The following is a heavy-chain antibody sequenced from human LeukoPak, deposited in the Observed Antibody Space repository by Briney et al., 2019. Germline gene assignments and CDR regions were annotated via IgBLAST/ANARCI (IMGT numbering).Heavy chain of an antibody. CDR1: GFTFSSYA. CDR2: ISGSGGST. D-gene: IGHD6-19*01. V-gene: IGHV3-23*01. CDR3: ASLASGWYPSTVHWYFDL. J-gene: IGHJ2*01. Sequence: PGGSLRLSCAASGFTFSSYAMSWVRQAPGKGLEWVSAISGSGGSTYYADSVKGRFTISRDNSKNTLYLQMNSLRAEDTAVYYCASLASGWYPSTVHWYFDLWGRGTLVTVSS.